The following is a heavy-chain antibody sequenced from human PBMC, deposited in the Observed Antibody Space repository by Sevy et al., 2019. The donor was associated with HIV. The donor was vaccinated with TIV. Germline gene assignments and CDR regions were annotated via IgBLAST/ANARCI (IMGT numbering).Heavy chain of an antibody. V-gene: IGHV3-30*18. CDR1: GLSVTNNG. CDR3: AKDFTGFYGMDV. J-gene: IGHJ6*02. D-gene: IGHD3-9*01. CDR2: ISYDGINK. Sequence: GGSLRLSCEVSGLSVTNNGMHWVRQAPGKGLEWVAVISYDGINKYYGDSVKGRFIISRDRSKNTLYLQMNILRIEDTAVYYCAKDFTGFYGMDVWGQGTTVTFSS.